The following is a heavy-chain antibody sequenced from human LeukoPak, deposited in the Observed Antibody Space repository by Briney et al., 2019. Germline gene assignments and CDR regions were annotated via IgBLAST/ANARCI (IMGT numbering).Heavy chain of an antibody. V-gene: IGHV4-39*07. J-gene: IGHJ6*03. Sequence: SETLSLTCTVSGGSISSSSYYWGWIRQPPGKGLEWIGSIYYTGNTYYYPSLKSRVTISVDRSKNQFSLKLSSATAADTAVYYCARDQRGIHSGSYGYYYYMDVWGKGTTVTVSS. CDR3: ARDQRGIHSGSYGYYYYMDV. D-gene: IGHD1-26*01. CDR2: IYYTGNT. CDR1: GGSISSSSYY.